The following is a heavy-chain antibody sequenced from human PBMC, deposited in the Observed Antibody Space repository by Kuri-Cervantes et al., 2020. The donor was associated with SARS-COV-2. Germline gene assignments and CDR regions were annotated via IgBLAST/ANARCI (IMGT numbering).Heavy chain of an antibody. CDR2: ISSSSSTI. V-gene: IGHV3-48*01. D-gene: IGHD6-13*01. CDR1: GFTVSSNY. Sequence: GGSLRLSCAASGFTVSSNYMSWVRQAPGKGLEWVSYISSSSSTIYYADSVKGRFTISRDNAKNSLYLQMNSLRAEDTAVYYCARVFRYSSSWYYFDYWGQGTLVTVSS. J-gene: IGHJ4*02. CDR3: ARVFRYSSSWYYFDY.